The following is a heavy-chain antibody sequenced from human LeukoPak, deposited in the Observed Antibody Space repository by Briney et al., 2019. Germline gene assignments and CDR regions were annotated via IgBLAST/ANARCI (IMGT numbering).Heavy chain of an antibody. V-gene: IGHV4-38-2*02. CDR2: IYHSGST. Sequence: SETLSLTCTVSGYSISSGYYWGWIRQPPGKGLEWIGSIYHSGSTYYNPSLKSRVTISVDTSKNQFSLKLSSVTAADTAVYYCARDHGYGSGSYDYWGQGTLVTVSS. D-gene: IGHD3-10*01. CDR1: GYSISSGYY. CDR3: ARDHGYGSGSYDY. J-gene: IGHJ4*02.